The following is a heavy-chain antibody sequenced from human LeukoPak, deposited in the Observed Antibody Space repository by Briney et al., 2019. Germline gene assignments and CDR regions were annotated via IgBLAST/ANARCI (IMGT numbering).Heavy chain of an antibody. Sequence: PGGSLRLSCAASGFTLSSYGVSWVRQAPGRALEWVSSISESGAKTYYADSVKGRFTISRDNAKNTLYLQMNSLSAEDTAVYYCAKDQRPSGSYGYFDYWGQGTLVTVSS. CDR3: AKDQRPSGSYGYFDY. CDR2: ISESGAKT. V-gene: IGHV3-23*01. J-gene: IGHJ4*02. D-gene: IGHD3-10*01. CDR1: GFTLSSYG.